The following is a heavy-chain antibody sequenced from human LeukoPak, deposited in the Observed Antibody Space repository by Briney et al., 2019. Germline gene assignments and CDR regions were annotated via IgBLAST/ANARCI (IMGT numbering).Heavy chain of an antibody. Sequence: SETLSLTCTVSGGSISSYYWSWIRQPPGKGLEWVGYIYYSGSTNYNPSLKSRVTISVDTSKNQFSLKLSSVTAADTAVYYCARDASRGWYDYWGQGTLVTVSS. J-gene: IGHJ4*02. CDR3: ARDASRGWYDY. V-gene: IGHV4-59*01. D-gene: IGHD6-19*01. CDR2: IYYSGST. CDR1: GGSISSYY.